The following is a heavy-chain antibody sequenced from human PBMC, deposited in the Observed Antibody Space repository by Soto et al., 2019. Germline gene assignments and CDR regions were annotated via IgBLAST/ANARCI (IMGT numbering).Heavy chain of an antibody. D-gene: IGHD2-21*01. V-gene: IGHV3-30*03. Sequence: QVQLAESGGGLVQPGRSLRLSCATSRFVSNDYDIHWVRQAPGKGLAWLASISYDGRNKYYADSVKGRFTISRDNSKNTLSLQINSLGAEDTAVYYCSRGIKGGLDAWGPGTLVTVSS. CDR1: RFVSNDYD. CDR3: SRGIKGGLDA. J-gene: IGHJ5*02. CDR2: ISYDGRNK.